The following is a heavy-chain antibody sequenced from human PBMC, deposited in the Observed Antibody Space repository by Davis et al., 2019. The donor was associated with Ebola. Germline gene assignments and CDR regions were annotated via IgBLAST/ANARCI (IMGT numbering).Heavy chain of an antibody. CDR3: ARYNWGSGWDY. D-gene: IGHD7-27*01. CDR1: GGPISSYY. V-gene: IGHV4-59*01. J-gene: IGHJ4*02. Sequence: PSETLSLTCTVSGGPISSYYWSWIRQPPGKGLEWIGYIYYSGSTNYNPSLKSRVTISVDTSKNQFSLKLSSVTAADTAVYYCARYNWGSGWDYWGQGTLVTVSS. CDR2: IYYSGST.